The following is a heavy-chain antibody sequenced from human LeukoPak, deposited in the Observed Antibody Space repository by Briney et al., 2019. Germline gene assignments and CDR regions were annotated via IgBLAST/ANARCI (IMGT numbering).Heavy chain of an antibody. V-gene: IGHV4-4*07. Sequence: SETLSLTCTVSGGSISSYYWSWIRQPAGKVLEWIGRIYTSGSTNYNPSLKSRVTMSVDTSKNQFSLKLSSVTAADTAVYYCARDSNYDYVWGSYRYYFDYWGQGTLVTVSS. D-gene: IGHD3-16*02. CDR3: ARDSNYDYVWGSYRYYFDY. CDR2: IYTSGST. J-gene: IGHJ4*02. CDR1: GGSISSYY.